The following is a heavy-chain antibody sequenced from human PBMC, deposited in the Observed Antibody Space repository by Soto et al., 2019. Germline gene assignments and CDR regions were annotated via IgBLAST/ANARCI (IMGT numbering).Heavy chain of an antibody. CDR3: VRDGSTGWQFDS. J-gene: IGHJ4*02. CDR2: TRQDGGQS. Sequence: GSLRLSCEASGFTLSSYWMSWIRQAPGKGLEWVANTRQDGGQSYLVDSVQGRFTISRDNAKNSVYLQMNSLRAEDAAVYYRVRDGSTGWQFDSWGQRTLVTVSS. D-gene: IGHD6-19*01. V-gene: IGHV3-7*01. CDR1: GFTLSSYW.